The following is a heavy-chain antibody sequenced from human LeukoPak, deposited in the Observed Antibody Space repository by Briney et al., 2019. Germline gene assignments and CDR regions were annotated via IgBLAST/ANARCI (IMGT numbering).Heavy chain of an antibody. Sequence: GGSLRLSCAASGLTFSNYAMHWVRQAPGKGLEGVAVISYDGSNKYYADSVKGRFTISRDNSKNTLYLQMNSLRAEDTALYYCARAPRQDSSSWFFNYWGQGTLVTASS. CDR2: ISYDGSNK. V-gene: IGHV3-30-3*01. D-gene: IGHD6-13*01. CDR3: ARAPRQDSSSWFFNY. CDR1: GLTFSNYA. J-gene: IGHJ4*02.